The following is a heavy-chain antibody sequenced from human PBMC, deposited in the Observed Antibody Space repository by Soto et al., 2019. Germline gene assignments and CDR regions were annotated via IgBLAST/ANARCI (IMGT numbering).Heavy chain of an antibody. V-gene: IGHV4-59*08. Sequence: SETLSLTCTVSGGSISSYYWSWIRQPPGRGLEWIGYIYHSGSTNCNPSLKSRVTISVDTSKNQFSLKLSSVTAADTAVYYCARRYYDILTGYYRFDYWGQGTLVTVSS. CDR1: GGSISSYY. J-gene: IGHJ4*02. CDR2: IYHSGST. D-gene: IGHD3-9*01. CDR3: ARRYYDILTGYYRFDY.